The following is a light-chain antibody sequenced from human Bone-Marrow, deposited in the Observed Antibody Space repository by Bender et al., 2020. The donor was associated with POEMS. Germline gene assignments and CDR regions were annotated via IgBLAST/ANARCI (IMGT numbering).Light chain of an antibody. CDR1: NIGSES. Sequence: SYVLTQPPSVSVAPGQTSSITCGGNNIGSESVSWYQQKPGQAPVLVVYDNDDRPSGIPERFSGSNSGSTATLTISRVEAGDEADYYCQAWDTYSVIFGGGTKLTVL. CDR3: QAWDTYSVI. CDR2: DND. J-gene: IGLJ2*01. V-gene: IGLV3-21*02.